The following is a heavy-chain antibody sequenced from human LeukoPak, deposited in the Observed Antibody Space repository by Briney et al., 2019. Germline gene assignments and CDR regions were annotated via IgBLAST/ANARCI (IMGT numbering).Heavy chain of an antibody. J-gene: IGHJ3*02. V-gene: IGHV4-31*03. Sequence: PSETLSLTCTVSGGSISTGGYYWSWIRQHPGEGLEWIGYIYYSGNTYYNPSLKSRVSISVDTSKNQLSLKLSSVTAADTAVYYCARPYSNYVAGAFNIWGQGAMVTVSS. CDR1: GGSISTGGYY. CDR3: ARPYSNYVAGAFNI. D-gene: IGHD4-11*01. CDR2: IYYSGNT.